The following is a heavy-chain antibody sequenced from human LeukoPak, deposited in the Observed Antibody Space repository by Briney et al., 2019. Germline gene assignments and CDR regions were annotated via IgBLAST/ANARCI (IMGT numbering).Heavy chain of an antibody. CDR3: ARIMRVDYGTYYFDY. V-gene: IGHV3-72*01. CDR1: VFTFCEHY. Sequence: RGSLRLSCAASVFTFCEHYIDGVRRAPGKGREWVGRVRNRGNGYTTQYAASVKGRFTFSRDDSENTVYLQMNSLKTEDTAVYFCARIMRVDYGTYYFDYWGQGTLVTVSS. CDR2: VRNRGNGYTT. D-gene: IGHD4/OR15-4a*01. J-gene: IGHJ4*02.